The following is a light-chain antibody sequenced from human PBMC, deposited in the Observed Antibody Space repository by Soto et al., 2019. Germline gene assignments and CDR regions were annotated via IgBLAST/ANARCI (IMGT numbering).Light chain of an antibody. V-gene: IGLV2-14*03. CDR1: SSDVGGYND. CDR3: ASFTRSVTVV. Sequence: QSVLTQPASVSGSPGQSITISCAGTSSDVGGYNDVSWYQQHPGKVPRLIISDVNKRPSGVSDRFSGSKSGNTASLTISGPQAEDEADYYCASFTRSVTVVFGGGTKVTVL. CDR2: DVN. J-gene: IGLJ2*01.